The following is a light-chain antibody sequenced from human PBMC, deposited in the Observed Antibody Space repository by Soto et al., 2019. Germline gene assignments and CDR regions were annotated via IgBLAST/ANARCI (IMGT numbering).Light chain of an antibody. CDR2: AAS. CDR1: QSITSSF. CDR3: QKYNSAPWT. J-gene: IGKJ1*01. Sequence: TQSPGILSLSPGERASLSCGASQSITSSFLAWYQQKPGKVPKLLIYAASTLQSGVPSRFSGSGSGTDFTLTISSLQPEDVATYYCQKYNSAPWTFGQGTKVDIK. V-gene: IGKV1-27*01.